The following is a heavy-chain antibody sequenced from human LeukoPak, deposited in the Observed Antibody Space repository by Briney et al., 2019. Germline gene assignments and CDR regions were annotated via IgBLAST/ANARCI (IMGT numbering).Heavy chain of an antibody. Sequence: GESLKISCKGSGYSFTSYWIGWVRQMPGKGLEWMGIIYPGDSDTRYSPSFQGQVTISADKSISTAYLQWSSLKASDTAMYYCARRRAETDSSGYKGGYYFDYWGQGTLVTVSS. CDR2: IYPGDSDT. J-gene: IGHJ4*02. V-gene: IGHV5-51*01. CDR1: GYSFTSYW. D-gene: IGHD3-22*01. CDR3: ARRRAETDSSGYKGGYYFDY.